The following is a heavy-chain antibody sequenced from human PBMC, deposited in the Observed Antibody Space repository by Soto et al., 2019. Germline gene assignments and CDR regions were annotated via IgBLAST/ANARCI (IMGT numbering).Heavy chain of an antibody. CDR2: IRPDGSET. J-gene: IGHJ4*02. Sequence: EVQLVQSGGGLVQPGGSLRLSCVGSGFTFTDFYMNWVRQAPGKGLEWVANIRPDGSETNYVESVKGRFTTSRDNAKSSLFLQMNSLRGDDTAVYYCAGWGGHDYNYWGQGILVNASS. CDR3: AGWGGHDYNY. CDR1: GFTFTDFY. D-gene: IGHD4-4*01. V-gene: IGHV3-7*03.